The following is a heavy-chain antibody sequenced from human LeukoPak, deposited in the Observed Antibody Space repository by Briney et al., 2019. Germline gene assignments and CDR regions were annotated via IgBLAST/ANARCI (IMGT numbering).Heavy chain of an antibody. CDR3: ARWYYYGSGSFDY. J-gene: IGHJ4*02. D-gene: IGHD3-10*01. V-gene: IGHV3-11*01. CDR1: GFTFSNYH. CDR2: ISSGGTTM. Sequence: GGSPRLSCAASGFTFSNYHMSWIRQAPGKGLEWVSYISSGGTTMYYADSVKGRFTISRDNAKNSLYLQMNSLRAEDTAVYYCARWYYYGSGSFDYWGQGTLVTVSS.